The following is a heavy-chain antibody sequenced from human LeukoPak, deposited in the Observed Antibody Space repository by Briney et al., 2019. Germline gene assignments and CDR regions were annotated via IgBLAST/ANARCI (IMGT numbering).Heavy chain of an antibody. CDR2: IIPIFGTA. Sequence: SPNVSCTASGGTFSSYAIRWVRQAPGQGLEWMGGIIPIFGTANYAQTFKGRVTITADESTSTAYMELSSLRSEDTAVYYCAIVICRGGSCYDLDYWGQGTLVTVSS. D-gene: IGHD2-15*01. V-gene: IGHV1-69*13. J-gene: IGHJ4*02. CDR3: AIVICRGGSCYDLDY. CDR1: GGTFSSYA.